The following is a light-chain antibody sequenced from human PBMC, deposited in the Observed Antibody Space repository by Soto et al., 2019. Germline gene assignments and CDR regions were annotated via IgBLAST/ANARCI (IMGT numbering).Light chain of an antibody. V-gene: IGKV3-20*01. CDR1: ESVSTSY. CDR2: GAS. Sequence: EIVLTQSPGTLSLSPGERATLSCRASESVSTSYLAWYQQKPGQAPRLLIYGASGRAPVIPDGFSVSASGTDFTLTISRLEPEDFAVYYCQHYGTSALFGPGTKVDIK. J-gene: IGKJ3*01. CDR3: QHYGTSAL.